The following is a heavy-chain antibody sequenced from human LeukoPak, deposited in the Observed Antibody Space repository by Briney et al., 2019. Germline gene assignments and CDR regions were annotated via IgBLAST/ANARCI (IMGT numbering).Heavy chain of an antibody. CDR3: ARDGNYDFWSGLGYYYYMDV. D-gene: IGHD3-3*01. V-gene: IGHV3-30*04. CDR2: ISYDGSHK. J-gene: IGHJ6*03. Sequence: GGSLRLSCAASGFIFSSYSMHWVRQAPGKGLEWVALISYDGSHKYYADSVKGRFTISRDNAKNSLYLQMNSLRAEDTAVYYCARDGNYDFWSGLGYYYYMDVWGKGTTVTVSS. CDR1: GFIFSSYS.